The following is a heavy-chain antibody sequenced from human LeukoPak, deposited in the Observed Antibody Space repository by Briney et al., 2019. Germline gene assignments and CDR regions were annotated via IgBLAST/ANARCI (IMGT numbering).Heavy chain of an antibody. CDR1: GYTFTGYY. CDR3: ARGGLVPDPRSSDFDY. D-gene: IGHD3/OR15-3a*01. CDR2: INPNSGGT. Sequence: ASVKVSCKASGYTFTGYYMHWVRQAPGQGLEWMGWINPNSGGTNYQGWVTMTRDTSISTAYMELSRLRSDDTAVYYCARGGLVPDPRSSDFDYWGQGTLVTVSS. J-gene: IGHJ4*02. V-gene: IGHV1-2*04.